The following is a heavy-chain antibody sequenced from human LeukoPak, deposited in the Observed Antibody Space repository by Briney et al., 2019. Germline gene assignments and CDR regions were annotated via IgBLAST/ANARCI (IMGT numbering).Heavy chain of an antibody. CDR3: ARWGRRKYSNSWQRGQDPLVFDY. CDR2: ISAYNGNT. J-gene: IGHJ4*02. CDR1: GYTFTSYG. V-gene: IGHV1-18*01. Sequence: ASVKVSCKASGYTFTSYGISWVRQAPGQGLEWMGWISAYNGNTNYAQKLQGRVTMTTDTSTSTAYMELRSLRSDDTTVYYCARWGRRKYSNSWQRGQDPLVFDYWGQGTLVTVSS. D-gene: IGHD6-13*01.